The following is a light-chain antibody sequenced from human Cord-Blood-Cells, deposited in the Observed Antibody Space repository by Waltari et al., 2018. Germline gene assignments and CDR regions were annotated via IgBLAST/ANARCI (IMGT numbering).Light chain of an antibody. Sequence: DIQMTQSPSSLSASVGDRVTITCRASQSISSYLNWYQQKPGKAPKLLIYAASSLQSGVHSRFSGSGSGTDFTLTISSLQPEDFATYYCQQSYGTPRTFGQGTKVEIK. J-gene: IGKJ1*01. CDR1: QSISSY. V-gene: IGKV1-39*01. CDR3: QQSYGTPRT. CDR2: AAS.